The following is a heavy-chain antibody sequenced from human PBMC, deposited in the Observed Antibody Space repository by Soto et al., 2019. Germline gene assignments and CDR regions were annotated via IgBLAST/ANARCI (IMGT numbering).Heavy chain of an antibody. J-gene: IGHJ6*02. Sequence: PGGSLRLSCAASGFTFRRYGMPWVRQAPGKGLEWVAVISYDGSNKYYADSVKGRFTISRDNSKNTLYLQMNSLRAEDTAVYYCAKDLIAAXSAPTLRYCYCCSGMDVWGQGTTVTVSS. D-gene: IGHD6-6*01. CDR3: AKDLIAAXSAPTLRYCYCCSGMDV. V-gene: IGHV3-30*18. CDR2: ISYDGSNK. CDR1: GFTFRRYG.